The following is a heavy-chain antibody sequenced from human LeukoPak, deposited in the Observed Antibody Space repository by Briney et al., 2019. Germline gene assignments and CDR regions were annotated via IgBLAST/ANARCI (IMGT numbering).Heavy chain of an antibody. V-gene: IGHV3-11*05. Sequence: PGGSLRLSCAASGFTFSDYYMSWIRQAPGKGLEWDSYIRSSSSYTSYADSVKGRFTISRDNTKKSLYLQMDSLRAEDSALYYCAKAIVGSSYRYFDYWGQGTLVNVFS. D-gene: IGHD6-6*01. CDR3: AKAIVGSSYRYFDY. CDR1: GFTFSDYY. J-gene: IGHJ4*02. CDR2: IRSSSSYT.